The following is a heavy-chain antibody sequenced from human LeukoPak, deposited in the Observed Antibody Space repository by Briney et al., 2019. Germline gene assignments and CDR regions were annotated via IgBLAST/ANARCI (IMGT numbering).Heavy chain of an antibody. CDR1: GDTSSRYA. CDR3: ARGLMASYYYYGMDV. J-gene: IGHJ6*02. V-gene: IGHV1-69*04. D-gene: IGHD3-16*01. CDR2: IIPIYGIA. Sequence: SVKVSCKASGDTSSRYAISWVRQAPGQGLEWMGRIIPIYGIANYAQKFQGRVTITADKSTTTAYMELSSLRSEDTAVYFCARGLMASYYYYGMDVWGRGTTVTVS.